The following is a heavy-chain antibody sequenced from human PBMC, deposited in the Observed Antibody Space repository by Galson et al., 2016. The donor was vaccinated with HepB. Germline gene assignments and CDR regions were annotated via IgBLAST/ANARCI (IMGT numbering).Heavy chain of an antibody. Sequence: SLTPSFAASSLCVSSAYLNWVRQAPGKGLEWVSVIYSGGTTYYADSVKGRFTISRDNSKNTVYLQMNSLRADDTAVYYCAGVPSGKRLDYWGQGTLVTVSS. D-gene: IGHD4-23*01. CDR2: IYSGGTT. CDR3: AGVPSGKRLDY. V-gene: IGHV3-53*01. CDR1: SLCVSSAY. J-gene: IGHJ4*02.